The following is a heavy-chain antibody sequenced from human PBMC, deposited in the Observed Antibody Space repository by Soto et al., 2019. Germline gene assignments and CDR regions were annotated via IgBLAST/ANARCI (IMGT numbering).Heavy chain of an antibody. CDR3: ASYSSGFFDY. D-gene: IGHD3-22*01. V-gene: IGHV3-48*03. CDR1: GFTFSSYE. CDR2: ISSSGSTI. J-gene: IGHJ4*02. Sequence: QPCGSLRLSCAAPGFTFSSYEMNWVRQAPGKGLEWVSYISSSGSTIYYADSVKGRFTISRDNAKNSLYLQMKSLRAEDTAVYYCASYSSGFFDYWGQGTMVTVSA.